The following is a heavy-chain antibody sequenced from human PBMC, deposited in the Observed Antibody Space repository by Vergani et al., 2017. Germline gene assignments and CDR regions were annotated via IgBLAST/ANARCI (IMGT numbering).Heavy chain of an antibody. V-gene: IGHV1-69*05. J-gene: IGHJ4*02. Sequence: QVQLVQSGAEVKKPGSSVKVSCKASGGTFSSYAISWVRQAPGQGLEWMGRIIPIFGTANYAQKFQGRVTMTRDTSTSTVYMELSSLRSEETAVYYCARVKGYCSSTSCQRPFDYWGQGTLVTVSS. CDR3: ARVKGYCSSTSCQRPFDY. CDR2: IIPIFGTA. D-gene: IGHD2-2*01. CDR1: GGTFSSYA.